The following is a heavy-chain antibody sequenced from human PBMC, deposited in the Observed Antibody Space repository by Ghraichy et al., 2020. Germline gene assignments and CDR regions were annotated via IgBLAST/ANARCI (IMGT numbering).Heavy chain of an antibody. V-gene: IGHV3-7*01. CDR1: GFTFSSYW. CDR3: VRETYSDGSPDFQY. J-gene: IGHJ4*02. D-gene: IGHD3-22*01. CDR2: IKQDGSEK. Sequence: GGSLRLSCAASGFTFSSYWMTWVRQAPGKGLEWVANIKQDGSEKYYVDSVKGRFTISRDNAKNSLYLQMNSLRAEDTAVYYCVRETYSDGSPDFQYWGQGTLVTVSS.